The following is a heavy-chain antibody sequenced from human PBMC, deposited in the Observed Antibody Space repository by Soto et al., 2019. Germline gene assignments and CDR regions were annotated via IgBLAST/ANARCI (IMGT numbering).Heavy chain of an antibody. CDR2: IIPIFGTA. V-gene: IGHV1-69*01. Sequence: QVQLVQSGAEVKKPGSSVKVSCKASGGTFSSYAISWVRQAPGQGLKWMGGIIPIFGTANYAQKFQGRVTITADESTSTAYMELSSLRSEDTAVYYCARATIIAAAGTTYYYYGMDVWGQGTTVTVSS. CDR3: ARATIIAAAGTTYYYYGMDV. D-gene: IGHD6-13*01. J-gene: IGHJ6*02. CDR1: GGTFSSYA.